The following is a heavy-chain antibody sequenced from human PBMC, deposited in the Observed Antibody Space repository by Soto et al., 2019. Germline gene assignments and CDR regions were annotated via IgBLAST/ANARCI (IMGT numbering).Heavy chain of an antibody. Sequence: QVQLVQSGAEVKKPGSSVKVSCKASGGTFSSYAISWARQAPGQGLEWMGGIIPIFGTANYAQKFQGRVTITADESTSTAYMELSSLRSEDTAVYYCARDRDYGGNSGGGLGYFQHWGQGTLVTVSS. D-gene: IGHD4-17*01. CDR2: IIPIFGTA. V-gene: IGHV1-69*01. CDR1: GGTFSSYA. CDR3: ARDRDYGGNSGGGLGYFQH. J-gene: IGHJ1*01.